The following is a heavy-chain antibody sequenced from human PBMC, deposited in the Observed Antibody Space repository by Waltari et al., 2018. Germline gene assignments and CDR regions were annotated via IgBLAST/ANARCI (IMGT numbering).Heavy chain of an antibody. D-gene: IGHD6-13*01. V-gene: IGHV3-23*01. CDR3: AKVVSSSWYLDY. J-gene: IGHJ4*02. CDR1: GFTCRRYT. Sequence: EVQLLESGGGLVQSGGSLRLSCAASGFTCRRYTMGWVRQAPGKGLEWVSAISGSGGSTYYADSVKGRFTISRDNSKNTLYLQMNSLRAEDTAVYYCAKVVSSSWYLDYWGQGTLVTVSS. CDR2: ISGSGGST.